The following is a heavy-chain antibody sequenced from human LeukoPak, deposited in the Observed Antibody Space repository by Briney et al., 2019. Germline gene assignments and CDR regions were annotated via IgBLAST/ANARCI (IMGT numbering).Heavy chain of an antibody. D-gene: IGHD3-22*01. Sequence: ASVKVSCKASGYTFTSYYMHWVRQAPGQGLEWMGIINPSGGSTSYAQKFQGRVTMTRDTSTSTVYMELSSLRSEDTAVYYCARDARTSYDSSGYYFDYWGQGTLVTVSP. V-gene: IGHV1-46*01. J-gene: IGHJ4*02. CDR3: ARDARTSYDSSGYYFDY. CDR1: GYTFTSYY. CDR2: INPSGGST.